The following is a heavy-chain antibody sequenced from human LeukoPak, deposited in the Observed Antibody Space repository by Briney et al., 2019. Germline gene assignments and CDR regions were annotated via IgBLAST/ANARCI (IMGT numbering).Heavy chain of an antibody. V-gene: IGHV4-39*01. CDR1: GGSISSGGYY. Sequence: NTSQTLSLTCTVSGGSISSGGYYWGWIRQPPGKGLEWIGSIYYSGSTYYNPSLKSRVTISVDTSKNQFSLKLSSVTAADTAVYYCARRKGESPDAFDIWGQGTMVTVSS. CDR3: ARRKGESPDAFDI. J-gene: IGHJ3*02. CDR2: IYYSGST.